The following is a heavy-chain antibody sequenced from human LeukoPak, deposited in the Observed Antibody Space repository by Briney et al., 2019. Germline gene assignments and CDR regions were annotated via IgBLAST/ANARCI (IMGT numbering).Heavy chain of an antibody. Sequence: GGSLRLSCAASGFTLRSSGMHWVLQAPGKGLEWVAVISYDGSTKYYADSVNGRFTISRDNSKNTLYLQMNSLRPEDTAVYYCARPPTVTPFSAEYFQHWGQGTLVTVSS. D-gene: IGHD4-17*01. J-gene: IGHJ1*01. V-gene: IGHV3-30*03. CDR1: GFTLRSSG. CDR3: ARPPTVTPFSAEYFQH. CDR2: ISYDGSTK.